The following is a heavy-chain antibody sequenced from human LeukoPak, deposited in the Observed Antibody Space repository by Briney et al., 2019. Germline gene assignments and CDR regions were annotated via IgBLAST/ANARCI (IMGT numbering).Heavy chain of an antibody. Sequence: GAPVKVSCKASGGTFSSYAISWVRQAPGQGLEWMGGIIPIFGTANYAQKFQGRVTITADESTSTAYMELSSLRSEDTAVYYCASYSHYYDSSGYYRDYWGQGTLVTVSS. J-gene: IGHJ4*02. CDR3: ASYSHYYDSSGYYRDY. CDR1: GGTFSSYA. D-gene: IGHD3-22*01. CDR2: IIPIFGTA. V-gene: IGHV1-69*13.